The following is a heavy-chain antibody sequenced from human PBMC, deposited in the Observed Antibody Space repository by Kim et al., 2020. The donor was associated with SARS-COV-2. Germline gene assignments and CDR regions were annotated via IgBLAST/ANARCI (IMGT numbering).Heavy chain of an antibody. CDR3: ARDPGPSGDY. D-gene: IGHD3-10*01. CDR1: GFTFSSYA. Sequence: GGSLRLSCAASGFTFSSYAMHWVRQAPGKGLEWVAVISYDGSNKYYADSVKGRFTISRDNSKNTLYLQMNSLRAEDTAVYYCARDPGPSGDYWGQGTLVTVSS. V-gene: IGHV3-30-3*01. J-gene: IGHJ4*02. CDR2: ISYDGSNK.